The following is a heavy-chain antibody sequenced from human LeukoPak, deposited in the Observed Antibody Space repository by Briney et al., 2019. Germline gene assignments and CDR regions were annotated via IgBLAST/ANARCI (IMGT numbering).Heavy chain of an antibody. D-gene: IGHD6-13*01. CDR3: ARVTLAEAGISIYFDY. J-gene: IGHJ4*02. Sequence: PGGSLRLSCAASGFTFSSYWMSWVRQAPGKGLEWVANIKQDGSEKYYVDSVKGRFTISRDNAKNSLYLQMNSLRAEDTAVYYCARVTLAEAGISIYFDYWGQGTLVTVSS. CDR2: IKQDGSEK. CDR1: GFTFSSYW. V-gene: IGHV3-7*01.